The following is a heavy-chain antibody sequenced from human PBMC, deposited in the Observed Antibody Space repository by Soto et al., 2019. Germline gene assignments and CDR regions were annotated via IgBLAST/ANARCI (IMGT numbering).Heavy chain of an antibody. CDR3: ARLKDTAMGLGFYCGMDV. CDR1: GYTFTRSG. V-gene: IGHV1-18*01. Sequence: ASVKVSCKASGYTFTRSGISWVRQAPGQGPEWMGWISSYNGDTNYAQTFQGRVTMTTDTSTSTAYMELRSLRSDDTAVYYCARLKDTAMGLGFYCGMDVWGQGTTVTVSS. CDR2: ISSYNGDT. J-gene: IGHJ6*02. D-gene: IGHD5-18*01.